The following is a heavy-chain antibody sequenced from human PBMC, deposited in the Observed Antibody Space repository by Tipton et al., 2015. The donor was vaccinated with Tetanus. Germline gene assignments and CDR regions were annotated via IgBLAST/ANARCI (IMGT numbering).Heavy chain of an antibody. Sequence: QLVQSGAEVKKPGSSVKVSCKASGGTFGSYAINWVRQAPGQGLEWMGGIIPILGIANYAQKFQGRVTITADKSTSTAYMELSSLRSEDTAVYYCARGYCSGGSCYQNDYWGQGTLVTVSS. V-gene: IGHV1-69*09. CDR1: GGTFGSYA. CDR2: IIPILGIA. D-gene: IGHD2-15*01. J-gene: IGHJ4*02. CDR3: ARGYCSGGSCYQNDY.